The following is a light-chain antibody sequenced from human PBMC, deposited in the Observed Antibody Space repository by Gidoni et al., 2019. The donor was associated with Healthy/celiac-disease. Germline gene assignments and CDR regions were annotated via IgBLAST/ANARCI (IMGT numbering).Light chain of an antibody. J-gene: IGLJ2*01. Sequence: QSALTQHASVSGSPGQAITISCTGTISDVGGYNYVSWYQQHPGKAPKLMISDVINRPSGVSNRFSGSKSGNTASLTISGLQAEDEADYYCSSYTSSSTVVFGGGTKLTVL. CDR2: DVI. CDR3: SSYTSSSTVV. V-gene: IGLV2-14*03. CDR1: ISDVGGYNY.